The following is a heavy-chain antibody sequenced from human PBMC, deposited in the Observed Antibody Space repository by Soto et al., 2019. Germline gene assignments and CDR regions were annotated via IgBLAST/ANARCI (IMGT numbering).Heavy chain of an antibody. Sequence: EVQLLESGGGLVQPGGSLRLSCAASGFTFSSYAMSWVRQAPGKGLEWVSAISGSGGSTYYADSVKGRFTISRDNSKNTLDLQMNGLRAEETAVYYCAKDSSQYDSRHFDYWGQGTLVTVSS. D-gene: IGHD3-22*01. J-gene: IGHJ4*02. CDR3: AKDSSQYDSRHFDY. V-gene: IGHV3-23*01. CDR1: GFTFSSYA. CDR2: ISGSGGST.